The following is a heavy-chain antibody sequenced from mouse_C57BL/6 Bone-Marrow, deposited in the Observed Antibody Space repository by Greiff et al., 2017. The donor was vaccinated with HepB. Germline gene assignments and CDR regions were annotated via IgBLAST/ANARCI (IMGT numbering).Heavy chain of an antibody. Sequence: QVQLQQPGAELVKPGASVKMSCKASGYTFTSYWITWVKQRPGQGLEWIGDIYPGSGSTNYNEKFKSKATLTVDTSASTAYMQLSSLTSEDSAVYYWARRYCGSSPGYFDDWGTGTTVTVSS. CDR3: ARRYCGSSPGYFDD. J-gene: IGHJ1*03. D-gene: IGHD1-1*01. CDR2: IYPGSGST. V-gene: IGHV1-55*01. CDR1: GYTFTSYW.